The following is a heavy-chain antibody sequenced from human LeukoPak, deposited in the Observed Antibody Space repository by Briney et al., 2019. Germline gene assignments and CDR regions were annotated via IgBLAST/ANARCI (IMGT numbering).Heavy chain of an antibody. CDR3: ARAGYSSGWCNWFDP. V-gene: IGHV4-34*01. J-gene: IGHJ5*02. CDR2: INHSGST. Sequence: KPSETLSLTCAVYGGSFSGYYWSWIRQPPGKGLEWIGEINHSGSTNYNPSLKSRVTISVDTSKNQFSLKLSSVTAAVTAVYYCARAGYSSGWCNWFDPWGQGTLVTVSS. D-gene: IGHD6-19*01. CDR1: GGSFSGYY.